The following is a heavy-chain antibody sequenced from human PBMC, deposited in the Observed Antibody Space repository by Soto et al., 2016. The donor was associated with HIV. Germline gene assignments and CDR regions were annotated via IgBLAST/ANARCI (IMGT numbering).Heavy chain of an antibody. Sequence: QLQLQESGPGLVKPSETLSLTCTVSGGSISSSSYYWGWIRQPPGKGLEWIGSIYYSGSTYYNPSLKSRVTISVDTSKNQFSLKLSSVTAADTAVYYCARHRRRDGCPFDYVGPGNPGPPSPQ. CDR1: GGSISSSSYY. J-gene: IGHJ4*02. D-gene: IGHD6-19*01. CDR3: ARHRRRDGCPFDY. CDR2: IYYSGST. V-gene: IGHV4-39*01.